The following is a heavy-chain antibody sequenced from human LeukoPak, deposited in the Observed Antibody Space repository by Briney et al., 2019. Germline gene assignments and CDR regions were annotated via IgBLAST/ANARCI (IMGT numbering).Heavy chain of an antibody. J-gene: IGHJ4*02. CDR1: GYSISSGYY. V-gene: IGHV4-38-2*02. Sequence: PSETLSLTCTVSGYSISSGYYWGWIRQPPGKGLEWIGEINHSGSTNYNPSLKSRVTISVDTSKNQFSLKLSSVTDADTAVYYCARVTAMVKNFDYWGQGTLVTVSS. CDR2: INHSGST. CDR3: ARVTAMVKNFDY. D-gene: IGHD5-18*01.